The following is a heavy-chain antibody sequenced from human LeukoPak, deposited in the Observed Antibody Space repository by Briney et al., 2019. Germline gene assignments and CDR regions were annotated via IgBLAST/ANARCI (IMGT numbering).Heavy chain of an antibody. J-gene: IGHJ4*02. CDR1: GYTFTSYG. CDR2: ISAYNGNT. V-gene: IGHV1-18*01. Sequence: GASVKVSCKASGYTFTSYGTSRVRQAPGQGLEWMGWISAYNGNTNYAQKLQGRVTMTTDTSTSTAYMELRNLRSDDTAVYYCARALNEQLDGYWGQGTLVTVSS. D-gene: IGHD6-13*01. CDR3: ARALNEQLDGY.